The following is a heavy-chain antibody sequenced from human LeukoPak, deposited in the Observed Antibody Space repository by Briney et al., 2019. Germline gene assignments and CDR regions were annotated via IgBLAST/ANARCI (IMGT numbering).Heavy chain of an antibody. CDR2: FDPEDGET. Sequence: ASVKVSCKVSGYTLTELSMHWVRQAPGKGLEWMGGFDPEDGETIYAQKFQGRVTMTEDTSTDTAYMELSSLRSEDTAVYYCATNSGDYYDSSGYHYGENWFDPWGQGTLVTVSS. CDR3: ATNSGDYYDSSGYHYGENWFDP. J-gene: IGHJ5*02. CDR1: GYTLTELS. V-gene: IGHV1-24*01. D-gene: IGHD3-22*01.